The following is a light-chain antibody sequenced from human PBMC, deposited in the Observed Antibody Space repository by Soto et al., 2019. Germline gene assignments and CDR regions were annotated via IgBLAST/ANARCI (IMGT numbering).Light chain of an antibody. CDR2: DAS. CDR3: QQYGSIPWT. J-gene: IGKJ1*01. CDR1: QSVTNSY. Sequence: EIVLTQSPATLSLSPGERATLSCRASQSVTNSYLAWYQQKPGQAPRLLIYDASSRATGIPDRFSGSGSGTDFTLTISRLEPEDFAVYYCQQYGSIPWTFGQGTKVDIK. V-gene: IGKV3-20*01.